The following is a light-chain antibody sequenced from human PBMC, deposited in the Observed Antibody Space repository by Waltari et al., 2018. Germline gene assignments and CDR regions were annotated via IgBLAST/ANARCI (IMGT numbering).Light chain of an antibody. CDR3: CSYAGSGIVI. CDR2: EVT. J-gene: IGLJ2*01. V-gene: IGLV2-23*02. CDR1: SSDVGQYNL. Sequence: QSALTQPASVSGSPGQSLTISCTGTSSDVGQYNLVSWYQHHPGKVPKVMIYEVTKRPSGFSNRFSVSKSGNTASLMISGLQAEDVADYYCCSYAGSGIVIFGGGTKLTVL.